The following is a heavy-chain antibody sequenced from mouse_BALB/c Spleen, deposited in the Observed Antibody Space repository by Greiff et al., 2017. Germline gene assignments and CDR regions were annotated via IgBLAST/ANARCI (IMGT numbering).Heavy chain of an antibody. J-gene: IGHJ2*01. CDR3: TRITTAAYYFDY. CDR1: GFTFSNYW. CDR2: IRLKSNNYAT. D-gene: IGHD1-2*01. V-gene: IGHV6-6*02. Sequence: EVQVVESGGGLVQPGGSMKLSCVASGFTFSNYWMNWVRQSPEKGLEWVAEIRLKSNNYATHYAESVKGRFTISRDDSKSSVYLQMNNLRAEDTGIYYCTRITTAAYYFDYWGQGTTLTVSS.